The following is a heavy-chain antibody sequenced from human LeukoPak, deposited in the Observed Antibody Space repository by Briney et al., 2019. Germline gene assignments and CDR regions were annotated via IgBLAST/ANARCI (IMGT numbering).Heavy chain of an antibody. CDR2: IWYDGSNK. Sequence: PGRSLRLSCAASGFTFSSYGMHWVRQAPGKGLEWVAVIWYDGSNKYYADSVKGRFTISRDNSKNTLYLQMNSLRAEDTAVYYCATDVPTRRGADYWGQGTLVIVSS. V-gene: IGHV3-33*01. CDR3: ATDVPTRRGADY. D-gene: IGHD1-26*01. J-gene: IGHJ4*02. CDR1: GFTFSSYG.